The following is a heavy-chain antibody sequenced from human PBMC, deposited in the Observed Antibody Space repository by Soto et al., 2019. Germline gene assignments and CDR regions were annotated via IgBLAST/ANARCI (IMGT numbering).Heavy chain of an antibody. CDR3: VKDAGWLHVN. Sequence: EVQLLESGGGLVQPGGSLRLSYEGSGFTFSTYGMSWVRQAPGKGPEWVSGITASGGGTYYTDSVKGRFTISRDNSKNTLYLQSNSLRAEDTAVYYCVKDAGWLHVNWGQGTLVTVSS. CDR1: GFTFSTYG. J-gene: IGHJ4*02. CDR2: ITASGGGT. V-gene: IGHV3-23*01. D-gene: IGHD5-12*01.